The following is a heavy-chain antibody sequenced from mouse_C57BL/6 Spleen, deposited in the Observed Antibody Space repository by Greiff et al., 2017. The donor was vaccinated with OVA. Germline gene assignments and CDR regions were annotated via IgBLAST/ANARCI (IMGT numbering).Heavy chain of an antibody. Sequence: VQLKQSGPELVKPGASVKISCKASGYTFTDYYMNWVKQSHGKSLEWIGDINPNNGGTSYNQKFKGKATLTVDKSSSTAYMELRSLTSEDSAVYYCARWGYYYGRWYDYWGQGTTLTVSS. J-gene: IGHJ2*01. V-gene: IGHV1-26*01. CDR1: GYTFTDYY. CDR2: INPNNGGT. D-gene: IGHD1-1*01. CDR3: ARWGYYYGRWYDY.